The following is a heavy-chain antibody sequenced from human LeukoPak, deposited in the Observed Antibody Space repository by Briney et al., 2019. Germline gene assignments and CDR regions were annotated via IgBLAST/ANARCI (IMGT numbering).Heavy chain of an antibody. J-gene: IGHJ4*02. D-gene: IGHD3-16*02. CDR1: GFTFSSYE. CDR2: ISSSGSTI. V-gene: IGHV3-48*03. Sequence: GGSLRLSCAASGFTFSSYEMNWVRQAPGKGLEWVSYISSSGSTIYYADSVKGRFTISRDNAKNSLFLQMNSLRAEDTAVYYCARDYPSFDYWGQGTLVTVSS. CDR3: ARDYPSFDY.